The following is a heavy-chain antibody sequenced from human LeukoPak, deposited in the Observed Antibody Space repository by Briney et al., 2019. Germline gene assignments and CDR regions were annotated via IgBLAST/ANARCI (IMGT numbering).Heavy chain of an antibody. J-gene: IGHJ6*03. CDR2: MNPNSGNT. Sequence: ASVKVSCKASGYTFTSYDINWVRQATGQGLEWMGWMNPNSGNTGYAQKFQGRVTITRNTSISTAYMELSSLRSEDTAVYYCARAGGVWYYYYYMDVWGKGTTVTVSS. V-gene: IGHV1-8*03. CDR1: GYTFTSYD. CDR3: ARAGGVWYYYYYMDV. D-gene: IGHD3-16*01.